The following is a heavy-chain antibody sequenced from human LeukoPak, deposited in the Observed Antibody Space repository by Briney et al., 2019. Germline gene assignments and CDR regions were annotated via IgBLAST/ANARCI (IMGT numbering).Heavy chain of an antibody. CDR3: ARDRNTDFWSGYYTNYFDY. V-gene: IGHV3-7*01. D-gene: IGHD3-3*01. CDR2: IRQDGSEK. J-gene: IGHJ4*02. Sequence: PGGSLRLSCAASGFTFSTYWMSWVRQAPGKGLEWVANIRQDGSEKYYVDTVKGRFIISRDNAKNSLYLQMNSLRAEDTAVYYCARDRNTDFWSGYYTNYFDYWGQGTLVTVSS. CDR1: GFTFSTYW.